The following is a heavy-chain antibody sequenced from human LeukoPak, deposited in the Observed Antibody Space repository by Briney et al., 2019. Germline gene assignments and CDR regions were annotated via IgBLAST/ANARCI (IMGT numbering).Heavy chain of an antibody. J-gene: IGHJ4*02. V-gene: IGHV4-61*01. D-gene: IGHD1-26*01. Sequence: PSETLSLTCTVSGGSVNSGSYYWNWIRQPPGKGLEWIGYIYYSGSTNYNPSLKSRVTISVDTSKNQFSLKLSSVTAADTAVYYCARAAYSGSYHSDYWGQGTLVTVSS. CDR1: GGSVNSGSYY. CDR2: IYYSGST. CDR3: ARAAYSGSYHSDY.